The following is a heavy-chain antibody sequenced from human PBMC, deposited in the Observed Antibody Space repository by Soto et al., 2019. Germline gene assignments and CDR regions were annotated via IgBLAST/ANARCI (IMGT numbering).Heavy chain of an antibody. D-gene: IGHD2-2*01. J-gene: IGHJ4*02. Sequence: QVPLVQSGAEVKKPGASVKVSCKASGYTFTSYAMHWVRQAPGQRLEWMGWINAGNGNTKYSQKFQGRVTITRDTSASTAYMERSSLRSEDTAVYYCARVPYQLLLYRSGRGFDYWGQGTLVTVSS. CDR3: ARVPYQLLLYRSGRGFDY. CDR2: INAGNGNT. V-gene: IGHV1-3*01. CDR1: GYTFTSYA.